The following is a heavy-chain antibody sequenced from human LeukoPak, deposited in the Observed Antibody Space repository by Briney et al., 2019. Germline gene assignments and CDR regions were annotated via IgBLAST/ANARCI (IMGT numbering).Heavy chain of an antibody. D-gene: IGHD2-15*01. CDR1: GGSISGSSYY. V-gene: IGHV4-39*01. J-gene: IGHJ5*02. Sequence: SETLSLTCTVSGGSISGSSYYWGWIRQPPGKGLEWIGSIYYSGSTYYNPSLKSRVTISVDTSKNQFSLKLTSVTAADTAVYYCARKGDVVVVAGNWFDPWGQGTLVIVSS. CDR2: IYYSGST. CDR3: ARKGDVVVVAGNWFDP.